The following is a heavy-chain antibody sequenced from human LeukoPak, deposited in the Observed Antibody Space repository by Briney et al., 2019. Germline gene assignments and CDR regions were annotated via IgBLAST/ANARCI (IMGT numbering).Heavy chain of an antibody. CDR2: ISYDGSNK. D-gene: IGHD6-19*01. CDR3: ATSPYSSGWLSPFDY. Sequence: GGSLRLSCAASGFTFSSYGMHWVRQAPGKGLEWVAVISYDGSNKYYADSVKGRFTISRDNSKNTLYLQMNSLRAEDTAVYYCATSPYSSGWLSPFDYWGQGTLVTVSS. CDR1: GFTFSSYG. J-gene: IGHJ4*02. V-gene: IGHV3-30*03.